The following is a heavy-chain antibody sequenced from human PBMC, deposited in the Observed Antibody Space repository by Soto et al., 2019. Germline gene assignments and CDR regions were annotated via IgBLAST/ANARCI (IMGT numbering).Heavy chain of an antibody. CDR1: GFTFSTFN. D-gene: IGHD2-8*01. Sequence: EVRLVESGGGLVTPGGSLRLSCAASGFTFSTFNMNWVRQAPGKGLEWVSSITNSAYTSYADSVKGRFTISRDNAKNSLYLQMNSLRAEDTAVYYCGLYDAPFFDFWGQGALVTVSS. CDR2: ITNSAYT. J-gene: IGHJ4*02. V-gene: IGHV3-21*01. CDR3: GLYDAPFFDF.